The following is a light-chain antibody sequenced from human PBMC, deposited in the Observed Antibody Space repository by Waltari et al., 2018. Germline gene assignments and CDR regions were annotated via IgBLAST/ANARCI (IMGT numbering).Light chain of an antibody. Sequence: QSALTQPPSASGSPGQSVSISCTGTSSDVAFYDFVSWYKQDPGKAPKLIIYDVNKRPSGVPGRFSGSKSGNTASLIVSGLQADDEAYYHCSSYAGDNILIFGGGTKLTV. V-gene: IGLV2-8*01. CDR3: SSYAGDNILI. CDR1: SSDVAFYDF. J-gene: IGLJ2*01. CDR2: DVN.